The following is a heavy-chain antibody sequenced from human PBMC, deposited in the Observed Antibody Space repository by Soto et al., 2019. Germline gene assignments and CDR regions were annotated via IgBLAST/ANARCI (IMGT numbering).Heavy chain of an antibody. D-gene: IGHD5-18*01. CDR1: GGSISSYY. V-gene: IGHV4-59*01. J-gene: IGHJ4*02. CDR3: ARWRYVYSFDY. CDR2: IYYSGST. Sequence: PSETLSHTCTVSGGSISSYYWSWIRQPPGKGLEWIGYIYYSGSTNYNPSLKSRVTISVDTSKNQFSLKLSSVTAADTAVYYCARWRYVYSFDYWGQGTLVTVSS.